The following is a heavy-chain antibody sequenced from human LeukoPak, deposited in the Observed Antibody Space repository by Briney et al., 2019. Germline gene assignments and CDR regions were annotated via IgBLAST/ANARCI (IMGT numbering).Heavy chain of an antibody. J-gene: IGHJ4*02. Sequence: ASVKVSCKASGGTFSSYAISWVRQAPGQGLEWMGWISAYNGNTNYAQKLQGRVTMTTDTSTSTAYMELRSLRSDDTAVYYCARCARALLIDYWGQGTLVTVSS. V-gene: IGHV1-18*01. CDR2: ISAYNGNT. CDR1: GGTFSSYA. CDR3: ARCARALLIDY.